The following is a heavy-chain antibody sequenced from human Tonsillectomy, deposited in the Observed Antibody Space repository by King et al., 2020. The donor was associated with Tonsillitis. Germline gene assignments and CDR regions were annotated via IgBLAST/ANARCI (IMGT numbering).Heavy chain of an antibody. D-gene: IGHD5-12*01. Sequence: VQLVESGGGLVRPGESLRLSCSASGFIFSNYAMHWVRQAPGKGLEIVSGISSKGGTTYYADSVKARFTISRDDSKNTLYLQMSSLRTDETAVYYCVKGVGGYTDYPRFDYWGQGTLVTVSS. CDR1: GFIFSNYA. V-gene: IGHV3-64D*06. J-gene: IGHJ4*01. CDR3: VKGVGGYTDYPRFDY. CDR2: ISSKGGTT.